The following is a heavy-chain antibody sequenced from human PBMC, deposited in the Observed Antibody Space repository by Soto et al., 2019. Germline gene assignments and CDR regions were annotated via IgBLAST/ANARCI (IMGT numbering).Heavy chain of an antibody. D-gene: IGHD6-19*01. CDR3: ARLKGSGWYQGYCYYGMDV. J-gene: IGHJ6*02. CDR1: GYSFTSYW. CDR2: IYPGDSDT. V-gene: IGHV5-51*01. Sequence: GESLKISCKGSGYSFTSYWIGWVRQMPGKGLEWMGIIYPGDSDTRYSPSFQGQVTISADKSISTAYLQWSSLKASDTAMYYCARLKGSGWYQGYCYYGMDVWGQGTTVTVSS.